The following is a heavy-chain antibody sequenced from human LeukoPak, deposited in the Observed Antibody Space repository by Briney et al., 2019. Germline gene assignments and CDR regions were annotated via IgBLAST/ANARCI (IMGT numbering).Heavy chain of an antibody. CDR2: INTNGDNT. Sequence: PWESLTLSCEAYGVTFSGYYWCWIRQPPGKGLECIAIINTNGDNTYSGNSVKGRFVVSRDNSKNTLYLQMGSLTVEDTALYYCARVTGDRSLDLWGQGALVTVSS. CDR1: GVTFSGYY. V-gene: IGHV3-64*01. J-gene: IGHJ5*02. D-gene: IGHD7-27*01. CDR3: ARVTGDRSLDL.